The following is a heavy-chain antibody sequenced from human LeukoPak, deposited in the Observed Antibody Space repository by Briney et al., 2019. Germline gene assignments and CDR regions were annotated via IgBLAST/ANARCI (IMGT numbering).Heavy chain of an antibody. CDR3: ARGYLSYGSGSYKIDY. CDR2: ISSGNDTI. J-gene: IGHJ4*02. D-gene: IGHD3-10*01. CDR1: GFTFSTYE. V-gene: IGHV3-48*03. Sequence: GGSLTLSCAASGFTFSTYEMNWVRQAPGKGLEWVSYISSGNDTIYYADSVKGRFTISRDNAKNSLYLQMNSLRAEDTAVYYCARGYLSYGSGSYKIDYWGQGTLVSVPS.